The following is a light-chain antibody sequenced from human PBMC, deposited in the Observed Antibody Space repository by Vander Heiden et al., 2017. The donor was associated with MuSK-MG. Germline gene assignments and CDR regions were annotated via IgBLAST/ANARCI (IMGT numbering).Light chain of an antibody. V-gene: IGLV2-8*01. J-gene: IGLJ2*01. CDR1: SSDVGGNNH. CDR2: EVT. Sequence: SPGLSVTIPCTGTSSDVGGNNHVSWYVQHPGKAPKLLIYEVTKRPSGVPDRFSGSKSGNTASLTVSGLRDEDEADYFCDSYAEDTSNLFGGGTKLTVL. CDR3: DSYAEDTSNL.